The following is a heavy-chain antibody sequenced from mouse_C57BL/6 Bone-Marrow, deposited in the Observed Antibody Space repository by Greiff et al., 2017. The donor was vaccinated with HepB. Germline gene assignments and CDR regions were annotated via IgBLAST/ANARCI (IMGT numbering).Heavy chain of an antibody. CDR2: ISNGGGST. Sequence: EVQLVESGGGLVQPGGSLKLSCAASGFTFSDYYMYWVRQTPEKRLEWVAYISNGGGSTYYPDTVKGRFTISRDNAKNTLYLQMSRLKSEDTAMYYCARQDSSGYYFDYWGQGTTLTVSS. CDR1: GFTFSDYY. D-gene: IGHD3-2*02. CDR3: ARQDSSGYYFDY. J-gene: IGHJ2*01. V-gene: IGHV5-12*01.